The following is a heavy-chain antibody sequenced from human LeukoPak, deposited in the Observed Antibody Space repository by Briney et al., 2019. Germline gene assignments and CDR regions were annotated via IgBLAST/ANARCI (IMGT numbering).Heavy chain of an antibody. D-gene: IGHD6-25*01. J-gene: IGHJ6*02. Sequence: GGSLRLSCAASGFTFSTYCMHWVRQAPGKGPMWVSRICPDGTVTNYADSVKARFIISRDNARNTVYLQMNSLRVEDTAVYYCAKEGSGHYYYGMDVWGQGTTVTVSS. V-gene: IGHV3-74*01. CDR2: ICPDGTVT. CDR3: AKEGSGHYYYGMDV. CDR1: GFTFSTYC.